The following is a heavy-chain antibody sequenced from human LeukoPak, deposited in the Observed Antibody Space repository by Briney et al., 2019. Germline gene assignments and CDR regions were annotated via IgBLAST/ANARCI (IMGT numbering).Heavy chain of an antibody. V-gene: IGHV4-59*01. D-gene: IGHD3-22*01. Sequence: SETLSLTCTVSGGSISNYYWSWIRQPPGKGVEWVGYIYYTGSTTYNSSLKSRVTISVDTSKNQFSLKLSAVTAADTAVYYCARGTMMVGPWGQGTLVTVSS. CDR1: GGSISNYY. CDR2: IYYTGST. J-gene: IGHJ5*02. CDR3: ARGTMMVGP.